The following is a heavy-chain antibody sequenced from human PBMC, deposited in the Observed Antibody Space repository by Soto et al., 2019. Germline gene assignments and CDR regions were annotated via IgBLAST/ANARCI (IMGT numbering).Heavy chain of an antibody. D-gene: IGHD2-2*01. Sequence: QVQLVQSGAEVKKPGASVKVSCKASSYTFSTYAINWVRQAPGQGLEWMGWISIYNGNTNYAQNLQGTVTMTADTSTSTAYMELRSLRSDDTALYYRARASPAGVVVVPAPLSSWFDPWGQGTLVTVSS. CDR2: ISIYNGNT. J-gene: IGHJ5*02. CDR3: ARASPAGVVVVPAPLSSWFDP. V-gene: IGHV1-18*01. CDR1: SYTFSTYA.